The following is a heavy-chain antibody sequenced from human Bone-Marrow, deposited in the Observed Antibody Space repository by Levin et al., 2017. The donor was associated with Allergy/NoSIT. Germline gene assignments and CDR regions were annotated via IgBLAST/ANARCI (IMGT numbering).Heavy chain of an antibody. CDR2: IYYSGST. J-gene: IGHJ4*02. CDR1: GGSISSGDYY. D-gene: IGHD5-12*01. CDR3: AAFIVATIQANGNFDY. Sequence: SQTLSLTCTVSGGSISSGDYYWSWIRQPPGKGLEWIGYIYYSGSTYYNPSLKSRVTISVDTSKNQFSLKLSSVTAADTAGYYCAAFIVATIQANGNFDYWGQGTLVTVSS. V-gene: IGHV4-30-4*01.